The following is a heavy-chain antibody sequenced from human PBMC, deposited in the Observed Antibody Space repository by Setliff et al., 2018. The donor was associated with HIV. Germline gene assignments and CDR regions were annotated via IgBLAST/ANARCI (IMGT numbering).Heavy chain of an antibody. CDR3: ARVSRNLYGHLDGFDI. D-gene: IGHD3-10*01. Sequence: GESLKLSCRASGYSFTDYWIGWVRQMPGKGLECMGIIYPGDSETKYSPSFQGQVTISVDKSFNTAYLQWSSLRASDTTMYYCARVSRNLYGHLDGFDIWGHGTMVTVSS. V-gene: IGHV5-51*01. CDR2: IYPGDSET. J-gene: IGHJ3*02. CDR1: GYSFTDYW.